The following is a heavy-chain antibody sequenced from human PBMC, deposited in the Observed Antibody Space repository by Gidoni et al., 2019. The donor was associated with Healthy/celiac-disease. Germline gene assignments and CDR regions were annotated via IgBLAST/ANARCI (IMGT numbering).Heavy chain of an antibody. CDR1: GCTFTGYD. CDR3: ARSRGITIFGVVLDFDY. D-gene: IGHD3-3*01. Sequence: QVQLVQSGAEVKKPGASVKVSCKASGCTFTGYDMHWVRQAPGQGLEWMGWINPNSGGTNYAQKFQGRVTMTRDTSISTAYMELSRLRSDDTAVYYCARSRGITIFGVVLDFDYWGQGTLVTVSS. V-gene: IGHV1-2*02. J-gene: IGHJ4*02. CDR2: INPNSGGT.